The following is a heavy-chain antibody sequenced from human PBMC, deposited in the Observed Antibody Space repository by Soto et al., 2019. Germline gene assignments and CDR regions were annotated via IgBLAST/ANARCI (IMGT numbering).Heavy chain of an antibody. J-gene: IGHJ5*02. CDR3: AREYCSGGSCSEFDP. V-gene: IGHV4-59*01. D-gene: IGHD2-15*01. CDR1: GRSISSYC. CDR2: IYYSGST. Sequence: PSETLPLTCTLSGRSISSYCWSWIRQRPGKGLEWIGYIYYSGSTNYNPSLKSRVAISVDTSKNQFSLKLSSVTAADTAVYYCAREYCSGGSCSEFDPWGQGTLVTVSS.